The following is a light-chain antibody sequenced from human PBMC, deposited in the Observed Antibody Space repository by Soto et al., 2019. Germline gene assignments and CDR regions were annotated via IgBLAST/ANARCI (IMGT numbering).Light chain of an antibody. CDR3: QQYGSSGT. Sequence: EIVLTQSPGTLSLPPGERATLSCRASQSVSNNYLAWYQQKPGQAPRRLIYGASNRATGIPDRFSGSGSGTDFTLTISRLETEDFAVYYCQQYGSSGTFGQGSKVEIK. CDR2: GAS. CDR1: QSVSNNY. J-gene: IGKJ1*01. V-gene: IGKV3-20*01.